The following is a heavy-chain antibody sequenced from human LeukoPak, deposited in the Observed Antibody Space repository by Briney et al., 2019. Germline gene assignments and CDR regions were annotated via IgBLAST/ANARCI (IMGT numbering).Heavy chain of an antibody. V-gene: IGHV3-23*01. CDR2: ISGSGGST. CDR1: GFTFSSYG. D-gene: IGHD2-2*02. J-gene: IGHJ4*02. CDR3: AKDICSSTSCYTFDY. Sequence: GRSLRLSCAASGFTFSSYGMHWVRQAPGKGLEWVSAISGSGGSTYYADSVKGRFTISRDNSKNTLYLQMNSLRAEDTAVYYCAKDICSSTSCYTFDYWGQGTLVTVSS.